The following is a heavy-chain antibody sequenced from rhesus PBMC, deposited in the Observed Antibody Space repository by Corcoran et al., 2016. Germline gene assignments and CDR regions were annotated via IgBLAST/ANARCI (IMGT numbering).Heavy chain of an antibody. CDR1: CGSISSNY. D-gene: IGHD3-34*01. J-gene: IGHJ5-2*02. Sequence: QLQLQESGPGLVKPSETLSLNCAVSCGSISSNYWSWIRPPRGKGLEWIGRISGSGGSTDYNPTLKSRVTISTDTSKNQFSLKLSSVTAADTAVYYCAREAYWGDRLDVWGRGVLVTVSS. CDR2: ISGSGGST. CDR3: AREAYWGDRLDV. V-gene: IGHV4-173*01.